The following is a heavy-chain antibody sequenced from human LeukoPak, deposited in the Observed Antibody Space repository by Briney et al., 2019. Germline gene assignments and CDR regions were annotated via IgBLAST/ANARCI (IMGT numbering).Heavy chain of an antibody. V-gene: IGHV3-15*01. CDR2: IKSKTDGGTT. CDR3: TTENGYSSGWYEFSPDY. CDR1: GFTFSNAW. J-gene: IGHJ4*02. D-gene: IGHD6-19*01. Sequence: GGSLRPSCAASGFTFSNAWMSWVRQAPGKGLEWVGRIKSKTDGGTTDYAAPVKGRFTISRDDSKNTLYLQMNSLKTEDTAVYYCTTENGYSSGWYEFSPDYWGQGTLVTVSS.